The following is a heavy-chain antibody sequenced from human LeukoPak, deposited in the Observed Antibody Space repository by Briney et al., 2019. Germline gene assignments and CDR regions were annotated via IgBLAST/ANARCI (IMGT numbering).Heavy chain of an antibody. CDR2: IKEDGSET. CDR1: GFTFSNYW. J-gene: IGHJ3*02. Sequence: GGSLRLSCAVCGFTFSNYWMKWVRQAPGKGLEWVADIKEDGSETYYVDSVKGRFTGSRDNAKNSLYLQMNSLRVEDTAVYYCARGASRAFDIWGQGTMVTVSS. V-gene: IGHV3-7*01. CDR3: ARGASRAFDI.